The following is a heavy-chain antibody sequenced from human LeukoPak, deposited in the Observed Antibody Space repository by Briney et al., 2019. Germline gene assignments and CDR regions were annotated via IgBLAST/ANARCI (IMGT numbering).Heavy chain of an antibody. Sequence: SETLSLTCTVSGGSISSYYWSWIRQPAGKGLEWIGRIYTSGSTNYNPSLKSRVTMSVDTSKNQFSLKLSSVTAADTAVYYCARDLGGYSDGSYYYYMDVWGKGTTVTVSS. J-gene: IGHJ6*03. CDR3: ARDLGGYSDGSYYYYMDV. CDR2: IYTSGST. CDR1: GGSISSYY. V-gene: IGHV4-4*07. D-gene: IGHD5-18*01.